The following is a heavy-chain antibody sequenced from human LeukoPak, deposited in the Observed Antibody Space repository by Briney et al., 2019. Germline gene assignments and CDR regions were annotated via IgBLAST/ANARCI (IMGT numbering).Heavy chain of an antibody. V-gene: IGHV4-59*01. Sequence: TSETLSLTCTVSGGSISSYYWSWIRQPPGKGLEWIGYIYYSGSTNYNPSLKSRVTISVDTSKNQFSLKLSSVTAADTAVYYCARAGYCSSTICYFDYWGQGTLVTVSS. D-gene: IGHD2-2*01. CDR1: GGSISSYY. J-gene: IGHJ4*02. CDR3: ARAGYCSSTICYFDY. CDR2: IYYSGST.